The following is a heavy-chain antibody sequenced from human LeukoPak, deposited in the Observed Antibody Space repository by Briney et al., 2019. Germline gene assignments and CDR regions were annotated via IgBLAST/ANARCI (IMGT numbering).Heavy chain of an antibody. Sequence: GGSLRLSCAASGFSFSTYTMNWVRQAPGKGLEWVLAINGRGDSTFYADSVKGQFTISRDDSKSTVYLQMNSLRADDTAVYYCAKERQTGDYFTSDFWGQGTLVTVSS. D-gene: IGHD4-17*01. CDR3: AKERQTGDYFTSDF. CDR2: INGRGDST. V-gene: IGHV3-23*01. J-gene: IGHJ4*02. CDR1: GFSFSTYT.